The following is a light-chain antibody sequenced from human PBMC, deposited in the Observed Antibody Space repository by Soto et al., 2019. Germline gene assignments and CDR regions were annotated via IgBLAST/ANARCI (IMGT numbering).Light chain of an antibody. V-gene: IGKV1-12*02. CDR3: QQANSFPSFT. Sequence: DIQMTQSPSSVSASVGDRVTITCRASQSISRWLAWYQQKPGKAPKLLIYAATSLQSGVPSRFSGSGSGTDFSLTISSLQPEDFATYYCQQANSFPSFTFGPGTKVDIK. CDR2: AAT. CDR1: QSISRW. J-gene: IGKJ3*01.